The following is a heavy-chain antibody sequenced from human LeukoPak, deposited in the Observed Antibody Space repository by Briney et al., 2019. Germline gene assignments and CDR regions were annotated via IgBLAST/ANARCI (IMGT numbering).Heavy chain of an antibody. CDR3: ASLAAMAGSWFQH. CDR2: MYHTGVT. J-gene: IGHJ1*01. V-gene: IGHV4-38-2*02. D-gene: IGHD2-2*01. CDR1: GYSISSGYY. Sequence: SETLSLTCTVSGYSISSGYYWGWIRQPPGKGLAWIGSMYHTGVTHYNPSLKSRLTISVDTSKNQFSLKLSSVTAADTAVYYCASLAAMAGSWFQHWGQGTLVTVSS.